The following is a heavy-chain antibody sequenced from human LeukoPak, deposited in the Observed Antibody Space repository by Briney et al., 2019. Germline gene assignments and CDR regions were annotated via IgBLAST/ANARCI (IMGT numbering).Heavy chain of an antibody. J-gene: IGHJ4*02. CDR3: ARDLNRYNRNDGENYFDY. CDR2: ISSSSSYI. Sequence: GGSLRLSCAVSGFTFSSYSMNWVRQAPGKGLEWVSSISSSSSYIYYADSVKGRFTISRDNAKNSLYLQMNSLRAEDTAVYYCARDLNRYNRNDGENYFDYWGQGTLVTVSS. V-gene: IGHV3-21*01. D-gene: IGHD1-1*01. CDR1: GFTFSSYS.